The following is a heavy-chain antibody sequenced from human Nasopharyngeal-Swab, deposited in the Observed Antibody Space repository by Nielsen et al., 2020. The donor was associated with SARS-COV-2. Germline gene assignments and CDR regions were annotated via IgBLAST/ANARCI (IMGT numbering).Heavy chain of an antibody. CDR3: TRCGGSCYTGKDY. D-gene: IGHD2-15*01. Sequence: GGSLSLSCAASGFIFSDSAIHWVRQASGKGLEWVGRIRRKGNSYATAYAASVKGRFTISRDDSKNTAYLQMNSLITEDTAVYYCTRCGGSCYTGKDYWGQGTLVTVSS. CDR1: GFIFSDSA. J-gene: IGHJ4*02. V-gene: IGHV3-73*01. CDR2: IRRKGNSYAT.